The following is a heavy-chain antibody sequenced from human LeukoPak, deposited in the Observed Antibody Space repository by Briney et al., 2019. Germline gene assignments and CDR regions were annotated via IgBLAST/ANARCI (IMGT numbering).Heavy chain of an antibody. J-gene: IGHJ5*02. V-gene: IGHV4-59*01. CDR2: IYYSGST. CDR3: ARDHGRDGVRYNWFDP. CDR1: GGSLSSYY. Sequence: PSETLSLTCTVSGGSLSSYYWSWIRQPPGKGLEWIGYIYYSGSTNYNPSLKSRVTISVDTSKNQFSLKLSSVTAANTAVYYCARDHGRDGVRYNWFDPWGQGTLVTVSS. D-gene: IGHD5-24*01.